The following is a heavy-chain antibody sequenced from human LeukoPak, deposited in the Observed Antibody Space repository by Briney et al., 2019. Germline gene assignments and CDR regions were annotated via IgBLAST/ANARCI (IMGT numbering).Heavy chain of an antibody. V-gene: IGHV4-34*01. D-gene: IGHD3-16*02. CDR1: GGSFSGYY. CDR2: INHSGST. Sequence: SETLSLTCAVYGGSFSGYYWSWIRQPPGKGLEWIGEINHSGSTNYNPSLKSRVTISVDTSKNQFSLKLSSVTAADTAVYYCARGETYYDYVWGSYRYRVRPPDYWGQGTLVTVSS. J-gene: IGHJ4*02. CDR3: ARGETYYDYVWGSYRYRVRPPDY.